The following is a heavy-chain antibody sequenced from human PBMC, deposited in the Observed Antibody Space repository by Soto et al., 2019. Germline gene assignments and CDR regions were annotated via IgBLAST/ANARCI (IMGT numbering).Heavy chain of an antibody. D-gene: IGHD5-12*01. CDR2: ISGRGGST. J-gene: IGHJ3*02. CDR1: GFTFSTYA. Sequence: GGSLRLSCAASGFTFSTYAMSWVRQAPGKGLEWVSAISGRGGSTYYADSVRGRFTISRDNSKNTLYLQMNSLRAEDTAVYYCAKDRYSGYDYFGYDAFDIWGQGTMVTVSS. CDR3: AKDRYSGYDYFGYDAFDI. V-gene: IGHV3-23*01.